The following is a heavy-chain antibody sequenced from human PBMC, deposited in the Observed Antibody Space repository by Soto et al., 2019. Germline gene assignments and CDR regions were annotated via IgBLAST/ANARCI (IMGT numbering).Heavy chain of an antibody. V-gene: IGHV2-5*02. D-gene: IGHD3-10*01. CDR1: GFSLSAGGAGEG. Sequence: QITLNESGPTLVKPTQTLTLTCSFSGFSLSAGGAGEGVGWIRQAPGKALEWLAFIYWDDDKRYSSSLRTRLSPAKGVRSKQVVLTMTNRGPADTATYDGAHRDIDTGGEVDMWGQGRRVTVSA. CDR3: AHRDIDTGGEVDM. J-gene: IGHJ4*02. CDR2: IYWDDDK.